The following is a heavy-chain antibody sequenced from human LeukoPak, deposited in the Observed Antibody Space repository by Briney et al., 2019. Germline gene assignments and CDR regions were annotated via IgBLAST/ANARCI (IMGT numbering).Heavy chain of an antibody. Sequence: GGSLRLSCAASGFPFNNYAVNWVRQAPGEGLVWVSRISGSGGNTYYADSVKGLFTISRDNSKNTLYLQMHSLRAEHTAVSFCARCSGTDLYGAFDIWGQGTMVTVSS. V-gene: IGHV3-23*01. CDR2: ISGSGGNT. CDR3: ARCSGTDLYGAFDI. J-gene: IGHJ3*02. D-gene: IGHD1-26*01. CDR1: GFPFNNYA.